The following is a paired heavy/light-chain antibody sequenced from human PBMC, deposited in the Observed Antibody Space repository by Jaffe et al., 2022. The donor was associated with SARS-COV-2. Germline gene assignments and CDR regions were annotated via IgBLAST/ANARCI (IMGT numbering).Heavy chain of an antibody. CDR2: ISSSGSTI. CDR1: GFTFSSYE. Sequence: EVQLVESGGGLVQPGGSLRLSCAASGFTFSSYEMNWVRQAPGKGLEWVSYISSSGSTIYYADSVKGRFTISRDNAKNSLYLQMNSLRAEDTAVYYCARTSSSWDDYFDYWGQGTLVTVSS. J-gene: IGHJ4*02. CDR3: ARTSSSWDDYFDY. V-gene: IGHV3-48*03. D-gene: IGHD6-13*01.
Light chain of an antibody. Sequence: AIRMTQSPSSFSASTGDRVTITCRASQGISSYLAWYQQKPGKAPKLLIYAASTLQSGVPSRFSGSGSGTDFTLTISCLQSEDFATYYCQQYYSYAVTFGQGTKVEIK. CDR2: AAS. CDR3: QQYYSYAVT. V-gene: IGKV1-8*01. CDR1: QGISSY. J-gene: IGKJ1*01.